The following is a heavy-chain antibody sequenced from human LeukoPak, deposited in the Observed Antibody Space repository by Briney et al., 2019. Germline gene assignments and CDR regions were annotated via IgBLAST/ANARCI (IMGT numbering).Heavy chain of an antibody. Sequence: GGSLRLSCAASGFTFSSYWMHWVRQAPGTGLVWVSRINSDGSSTSYADSVKGRFTISRDNAKNTLYLQMNSLRAEDTAVCYCAREYCGGDCYPFDYWGQGTLVTVSS. CDR1: GFTFSSYW. V-gene: IGHV3-74*01. D-gene: IGHD2-21*02. CDR2: INSDGSST. J-gene: IGHJ4*02. CDR3: AREYCGGDCYPFDY.